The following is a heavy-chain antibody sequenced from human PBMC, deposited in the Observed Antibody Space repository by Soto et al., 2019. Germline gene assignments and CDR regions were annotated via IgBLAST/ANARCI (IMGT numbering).Heavy chain of an antibody. J-gene: IGHJ2*01. CDR3: SRVSYGDYGVGYFDL. Sequence: QVQLQESGPGLMKPSGTLSLTCAVSGGSISSSNWWSWVRQPPGKGLEWIGEIYHSGSTNYNPSLKSRFTISVDESKNQFSLKLSSVTAAVTAVYYCSRVSYGDYGVGYFDLWGRGTLVTVSS. D-gene: IGHD4-17*01. V-gene: IGHV4-4*02. CDR1: GGSISSSNW. CDR2: IYHSGST.